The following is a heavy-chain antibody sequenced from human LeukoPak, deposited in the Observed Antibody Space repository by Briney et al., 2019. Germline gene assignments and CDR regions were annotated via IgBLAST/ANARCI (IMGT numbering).Heavy chain of an antibody. J-gene: IGHJ4*02. Sequence: SETLTLTCAVSGGSLSTYYWSWIRQPPGKGLECIGYIYYTGSPNYNPSLKSRVTISVDTSKNQFSLKLSSVTAADTAVYYCARRVLYSSSWYFDYWGQGTLVTVSS. V-gene: IGHV4-59*08. D-gene: IGHD6-13*01. CDR2: IYYTGSP. CDR1: GGSLSTYY. CDR3: ARRVLYSSSWYFDY.